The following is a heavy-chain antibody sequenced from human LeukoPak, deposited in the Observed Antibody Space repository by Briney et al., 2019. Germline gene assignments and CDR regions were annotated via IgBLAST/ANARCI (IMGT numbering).Heavy chain of an antibody. D-gene: IGHD1-26*01. J-gene: IGHJ5*02. CDR1: GASLTTTTYF. CDR3: ARHRGGSYWDRPQPNWFDP. CDR2: IYYSGST. V-gene: IGHV4-39*01. Sequence: PSETLSLTCTVSGASLTTTTYFLAWIRQSPGKGLEWIGSIYYSGSTYYNLSLKSRVTISVDTSKNQFSLKLSSVTAADTAVYYCARHRGGSYWDRPQPNWFDPWGQGTLVTVSS.